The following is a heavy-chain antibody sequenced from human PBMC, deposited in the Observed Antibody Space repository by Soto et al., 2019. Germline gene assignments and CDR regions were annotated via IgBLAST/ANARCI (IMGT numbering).Heavy chain of an antibody. Sequence: GGSLRLSCAASGFTFSSYSMNWVRQAPGKGLEWVSSISSSSSYIYYADSVKGRFTISRDNAKNSLYLQMNSLRAEDTAVYYCAREGQLDREFDYWGQGTLVTVSS. V-gene: IGHV3-21*01. CDR1: GFTFSSYS. J-gene: IGHJ4*02. D-gene: IGHD6-6*01. CDR2: ISSSSSYI. CDR3: AREGQLDREFDY.